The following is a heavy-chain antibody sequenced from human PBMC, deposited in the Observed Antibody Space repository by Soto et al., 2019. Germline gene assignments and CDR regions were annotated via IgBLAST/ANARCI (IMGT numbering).Heavy chain of an antibody. Sequence: PGETLSLTCAVSGGSIISSNWWKWVRQPPGKGRELIGEIYHRGSTYYKPSLKSRVAMSVDTSKNQFSLKLTSATAADTAVYYCARRDWSGSTSHFYFDYWGQGVLVTVSS. J-gene: IGHJ4*02. D-gene: IGHD3-9*01. CDR1: GGSIISSNW. CDR3: ARRDWSGSTSHFYFDY. CDR2: IYHRGST. V-gene: IGHV4-4*02.